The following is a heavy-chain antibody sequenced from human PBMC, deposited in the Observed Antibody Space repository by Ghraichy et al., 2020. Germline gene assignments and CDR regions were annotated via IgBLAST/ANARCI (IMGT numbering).Heavy chain of an antibody. D-gene: IGHD1-1*01. CDR3: ARFRAMTPPHNFCHSLDV. V-gene: IGHV4-59*01. Sequence: SETLSLTCAVSGGSISGYYWSWIRQPPGKGLEWIGYIHYSGRTEYNASLKSRATLSVDMSKNQFSLGLSSVTAADTAIYYCARFRAMTPPHNFCHSLDVWRLGTTVTVYS. J-gene: IGHJ6*02. CDR1: GGSISGYY. CDR2: IHYSGRT.